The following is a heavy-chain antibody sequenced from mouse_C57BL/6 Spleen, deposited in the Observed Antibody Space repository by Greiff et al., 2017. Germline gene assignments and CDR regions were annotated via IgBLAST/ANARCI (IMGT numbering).Heavy chain of an antibody. Sequence: QVQLQQSGPELVKPGASVKLSCKASGYTFTSYEINWVKQRPGQGLEWIGWIYPRDGSTKYNEKFKGKATLTVDTSSSTAYMELHSLTSEASAVDFCARNGNFDDWGQGTTLTGSS. J-gene: IGHJ2*01. CDR3: ARNGNFDD. V-gene: IGHV1-85*01. CDR1: GYTFTSYE. D-gene: IGHD2-1*01. CDR2: IYPRDGST.